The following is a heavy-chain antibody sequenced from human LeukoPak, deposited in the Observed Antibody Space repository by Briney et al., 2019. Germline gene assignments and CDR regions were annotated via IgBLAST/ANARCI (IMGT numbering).Heavy chain of an antibody. CDR1: GFFFSNSG. CDR2: LPYDGNNE. CDR3: AKDGLYCTGGSCYNLLNS. J-gene: IGHJ4*02. D-gene: IGHD2-15*01. V-gene: IGHV3-30*18. Sequence: GGSLRLSCAASGFFFSNSGMHWVRQAPGKRLEWVAILPYDGNNEYYADSVKGRFTAPRDNSESTLYLQMNSLRSEDTAVYYCAKDGLYCTGGSCYNLLNSWGQGTLVIVSS.